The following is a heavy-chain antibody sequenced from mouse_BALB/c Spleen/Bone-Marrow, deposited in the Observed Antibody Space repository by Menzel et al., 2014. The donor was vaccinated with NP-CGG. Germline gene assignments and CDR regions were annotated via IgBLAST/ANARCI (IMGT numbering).Heavy chain of an antibody. CDR3: ARGRGWYLDY. J-gene: IGHJ2*01. Sequence: QVRLQQSGAELVRPGSSVKISCKASGYAISSYWMNWVKQRPGQGLEWIGQIYPGDGDTNYNGKFKGKATLTADKSSSTAYMQVSSLTSEDSAVYFCARGRGWYLDYWGQGTTLAVSS. CDR2: IYPGDGDT. CDR1: GYAISSYW. V-gene: IGHV1-80*01. D-gene: IGHD2-3*01.